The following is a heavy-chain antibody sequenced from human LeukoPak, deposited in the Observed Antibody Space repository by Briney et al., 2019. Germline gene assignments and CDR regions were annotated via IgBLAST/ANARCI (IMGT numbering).Heavy chain of an antibody. CDR3: AGDRPGGSSLDY. Sequence: SETLSLTCTVSGGSISSYYWSWIRQPPGKGLEWIGYIYYSGGTNYNPSLKSRVTISVDTSKNQFSLKLSSVTAADTAVYYCAGDRPGGSSLDYWGQGTLVTVSS. D-gene: IGHD6-13*01. CDR2: IYYSGGT. V-gene: IGHV4-59*01. CDR1: GGSISSYY. J-gene: IGHJ4*02.